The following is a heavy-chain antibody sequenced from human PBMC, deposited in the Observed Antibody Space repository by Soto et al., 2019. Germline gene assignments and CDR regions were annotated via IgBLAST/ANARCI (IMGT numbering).Heavy chain of an antibody. V-gene: IGHV1-3*05. J-gene: IGHJ4*02. CDR2: INAGNGNT. D-gene: IGHD3-22*01. Sequence: VQLVQSGAEEKKPGASGKVSCKASGDTFTSYAMHWVRQAPGQRLEWMGWINAGNGNTKYSQKFQGRVTITRDTSASTAYMELSSLRSEDTAVYYCARGSGPMIEWHWGQGTLVTVSS. CDR3: ARGSGPMIEWH. CDR1: GDTFTSYA.